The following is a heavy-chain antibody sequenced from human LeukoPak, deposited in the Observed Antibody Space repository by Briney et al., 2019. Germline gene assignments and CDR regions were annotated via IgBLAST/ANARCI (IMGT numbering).Heavy chain of an antibody. CDR3: ARGGDGYNSSPSRELGISAAKDYYYYYMDV. V-gene: IGHV4-59*01. CDR2: IYYSGRT. D-gene: IGHD5-24*01. J-gene: IGHJ6*03. CDR1: GVSIRSYY. Sequence: SETLSLTCTVSGVSIRSYYWSWIRQPPGKGLEWIGYIYYSGRTNYNPSLKSRVTMSVDTSKNQFSLRLSSVTAADTAVYYCARGGDGYNSSPSRELGISAAKDYYYYYMDVWGKGTTVTVSS.